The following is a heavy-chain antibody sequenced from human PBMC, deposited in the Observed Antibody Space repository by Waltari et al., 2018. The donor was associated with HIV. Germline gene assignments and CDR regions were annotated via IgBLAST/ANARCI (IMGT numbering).Heavy chain of an antibody. V-gene: IGHV3-9*01. Sequence: EVQLVESGGGLVQPGRSLRLSCAASGFKFDDYAIHWVRQAPGKGLEWVSLISWNSRSVAYAAAVNGRFSVSRDNAKTSVSLQIHSLRTEDTALYYCAKEDGPFGDILTGHFAFDYWGQGVLVTVSS. D-gene: IGHD3-9*01. CDR1: GFKFDDYA. CDR2: ISWNSRSV. CDR3: AKEDGPFGDILTGHFAFDY. J-gene: IGHJ4*02.